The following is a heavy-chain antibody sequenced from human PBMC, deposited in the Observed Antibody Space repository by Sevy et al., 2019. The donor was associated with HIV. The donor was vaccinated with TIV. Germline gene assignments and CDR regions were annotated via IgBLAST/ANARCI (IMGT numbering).Heavy chain of an antibody. D-gene: IGHD3-10*01. CDR1: GFTFSSYW. CDR3: ARGRGDTYYYGSGSYWGDYYGMDV. J-gene: IGHJ6*02. CDR2: IKQDGSEK. V-gene: IGHV3-7*01. Sequence: GGSLRLSCAASGFTFSSYWMSWVRQAPGKGLEWVANIKQDGSEKYYVDSVKGRFTISRDNAKNSLYLQMNSLRAEDTGVHYCARGRGDTYYYGSGSYWGDYYGMDVWGQGTTVTVSS.